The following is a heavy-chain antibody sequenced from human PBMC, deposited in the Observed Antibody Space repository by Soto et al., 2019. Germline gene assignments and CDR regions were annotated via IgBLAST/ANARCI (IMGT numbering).Heavy chain of an antibody. CDR3: TTDRNYGDYVIGNWFDP. D-gene: IGHD4-17*01. CDR1: GFTFSNAW. CDR2: IKSKTDGGTT. Sequence: EVQLVESGGGLVKPGGSLRLSCAASGFTFSNAWISWVRQAPGKGLEWVGRIKSKTDGGTTDYAAPVKGRFTISRDDSKNTLYLQMNSLKTEDTAVYYCTTDRNYGDYVIGNWFDPWGQGTLVTVSS. V-gene: IGHV3-15*01. J-gene: IGHJ5*02.